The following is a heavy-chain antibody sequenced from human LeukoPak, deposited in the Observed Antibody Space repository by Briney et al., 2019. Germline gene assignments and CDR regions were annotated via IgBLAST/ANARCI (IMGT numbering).Heavy chain of an antibody. CDR2: IYYTGT. CDR1: GGSVTDYY. CDR3: ARRHSGSYYFDY. Sequence: PSETLSLTCTVSGGSVTDYYWSWIRQSPGKGLEWIGYIYYTGTSYNPSLKSRVTISADTSKNQFSLKLISVTAADTAVYYCARRHSGSYYFDYWGQGTLVTVSS. D-gene: IGHD1-26*01. V-gene: IGHV4-59*02. J-gene: IGHJ4*02.